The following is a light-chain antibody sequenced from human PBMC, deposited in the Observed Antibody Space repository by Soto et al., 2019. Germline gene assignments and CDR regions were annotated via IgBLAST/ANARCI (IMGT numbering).Light chain of an antibody. V-gene: IGKV1-33*01. CDR1: QNINNY. CDR2: DAS. Sequence: DIQMTQSPSSLSASVGDRVTFTCQASQNINNYLNWYQQKPGKSPRLLIYDASNLETGVPSRFSGSGSESDFTFTISSLQPEDVATYYCQQYDDLPLTFGGGTKVEIK. J-gene: IGKJ4*01. CDR3: QQYDDLPLT.